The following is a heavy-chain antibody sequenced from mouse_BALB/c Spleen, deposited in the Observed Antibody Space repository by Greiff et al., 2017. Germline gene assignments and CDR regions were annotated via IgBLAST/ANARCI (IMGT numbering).Heavy chain of an antibody. J-gene: IGHJ4*01. CDR3: ARNRLVYAMDY. CDR1: GFSLTSYG. CDR2: IWSGGST. V-gene: IGHV2-2*02. Sequence: VKLVESGPGLVQPSQCLSISCTASGFSLTSYGVHWVRQSPGKGLEWLGVIWSGGSTDYNAAFISRLSISKDNSKSQVFFKMNSLRANDTAIYYYARNRLVYAMDYWGQGTSVTVSS.